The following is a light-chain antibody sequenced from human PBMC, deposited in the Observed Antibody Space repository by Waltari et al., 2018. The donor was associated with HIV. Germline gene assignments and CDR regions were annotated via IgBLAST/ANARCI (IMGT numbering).Light chain of an antibody. CDR2: RTN. CDR3: AAWDDTLSSYV. V-gene: IGLV1-47*01. J-gene: IGLJ1*01. Sequence: QSVLTQPPSASGTPGQRVTISCSGSNSNIGSKDVYWFQHLPGTAPTLPIYRTNQGRSGVPDRFSGSKSGTSASLAISGLRSDDDADYYCAAWDDTLSSYVFGTGTTVTV. CDR1: NSNIGSKD.